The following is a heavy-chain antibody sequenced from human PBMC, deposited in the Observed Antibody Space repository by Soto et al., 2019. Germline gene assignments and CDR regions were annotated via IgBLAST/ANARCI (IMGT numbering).Heavy chain of an antibody. J-gene: IGHJ4*02. V-gene: IGHV4-59*01. Sequence: PSETLSLTCTVSGGSIRNVYWSWIRQPPGKGLEWIGFIFHSGNAKYNPSLKSRVTMSVDTSKNQFSLSLDSVTAADTAVYFCARAHAATVPFDYWGQGTIVTV. CDR1: GGSIRNVY. D-gene: IGHD4-17*01. CDR3: ARAHAATVPFDY. CDR2: IFHSGNA.